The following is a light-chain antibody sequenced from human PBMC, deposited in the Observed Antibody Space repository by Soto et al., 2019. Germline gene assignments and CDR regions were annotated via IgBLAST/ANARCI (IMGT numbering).Light chain of an antibody. CDR2: GAS. Sequence: EIVMTQSPDTLSVSPGEGATLSCRASQTVSNYLAWYQQKPGQAPRLLIYGASSRATGIPDRFSGSGSGTEFTLTISSLQSEDFAVYYCQQYHNWPITFGQGTRLEIK. J-gene: IGKJ5*01. CDR1: QTVSNY. CDR3: QQYHNWPIT. V-gene: IGKV3D-15*01.